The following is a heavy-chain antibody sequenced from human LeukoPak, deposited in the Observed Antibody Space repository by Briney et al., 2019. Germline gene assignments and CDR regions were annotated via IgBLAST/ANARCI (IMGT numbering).Heavy chain of an antibody. CDR2: IYYSGST. Sequence: TQTLSLTCTVSGGSINSGDYYWSWIRQPPGKGLEWIGYIYYSGSTYYNPSLKSRVSISVDTSKNQFSLKLSSLTAADTAVYYCARDSAQPKRIYQLSSGGWFDPWGQGSLVTVSS. CDR3: ARDSAQPKRIYQLSSGGWFDP. CDR1: GGSINSGDYY. D-gene: IGHD2-2*01. V-gene: IGHV4-30-4*01. J-gene: IGHJ5*02.